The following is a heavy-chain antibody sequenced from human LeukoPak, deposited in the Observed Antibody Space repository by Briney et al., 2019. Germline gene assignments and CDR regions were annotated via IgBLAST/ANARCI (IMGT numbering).Heavy chain of an antibody. Sequence: GGSQTLSCAASGFTFSSYWMHCARQARGKGLVWVSRINSDGSSTSYADSVKGRFTISRDNAKNTLYLQMNSLRAEDMAVYYCAELGITMIGGVWGKGTTVTISS. V-gene: IGHV3-74*01. CDR3: AELGITMIGGV. J-gene: IGHJ6*04. CDR1: GFTFSSYW. D-gene: IGHD3-10*02. CDR2: INSDGSST.